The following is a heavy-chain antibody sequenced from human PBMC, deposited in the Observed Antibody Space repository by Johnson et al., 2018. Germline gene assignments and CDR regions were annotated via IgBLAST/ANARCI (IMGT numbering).Heavy chain of an antibody. D-gene: IGHD1-26*01. Sequence: QVQLQESGPGLVKPSETLSLTCTVSGGSISSHYWSWIRQPPGKGLEWIGYTYSSGGTNYNPSLKSRVTITVDTSKDQFSLKLNSVTAADTAVYYCARGGGADYYYGMDVWGQGTTVTVSS. CDR3: ARGGGADYYYGMDV. CDR2: TYSSGGT. J-gene: IGHJ6*02. CDR1: GGSISSHY. V-gene: IGHV4-59*11.